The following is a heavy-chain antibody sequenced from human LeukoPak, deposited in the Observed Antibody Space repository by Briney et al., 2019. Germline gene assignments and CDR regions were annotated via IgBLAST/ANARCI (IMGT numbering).Heavy chain of an antibody. CDR3: ARAVMVRGVIQEYLSWFDP. D-gene: IGHD3-10*01. V-gene: IGHV1-2*02. CDR2: INPNSGGT. CDR1: GYTFTGYY. Sequence: ASVKVSCKASGYTFTGYYMHWVRQAPGQGLEWMGWINPNSGGTNYAQKFQGRVTMTRDTSIGTAYMELSRLRSDDTAVYYCARAVMVRGVIQEYLSWFDPWGQGTLVTVSS. J-gene: IGHJ5*02.